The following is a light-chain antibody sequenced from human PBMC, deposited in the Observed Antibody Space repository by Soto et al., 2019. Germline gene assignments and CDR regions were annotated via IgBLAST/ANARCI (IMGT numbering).Light chain of an antibody. CDR2: GAS. V-gene: IGKV3-20*01. J-gene: IGKJ3*01. Sequence: EIVLTQSPGTLSLCPGERATLSCRASQSVSSSYLAWYQQKPGQAPRLLIYGASSRATGIPDRFSGSGSGTDFTLTISRLEPEDLAVYYCQQFGSSPLLPFGPGTKVDVK. CDR3: QQFGSSPLLP. CDR1: QSVSSSY.